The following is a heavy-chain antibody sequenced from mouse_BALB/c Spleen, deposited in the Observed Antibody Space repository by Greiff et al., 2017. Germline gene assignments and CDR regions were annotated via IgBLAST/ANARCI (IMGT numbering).Heavy chain of an antibody. CDR1: GYTFTSYW. CDR3: ARKDGNYYFDY. V-gene: IGHV1-7*01. Sequence: VQLQQSGAELAKPGASVKMSCKASGYTFTSYWRHWVKRRPGQGLEWIGYINPSTGYTEYNQKFKDKATLTADKSSSTAYMQLSSLTSEDSAVYYCARKDGNYYFDYWGQGTTLTVSS. CDR2: INPSTGYT. D-gene: IGHD2-1*01. J-gene: IGHJ2*01.